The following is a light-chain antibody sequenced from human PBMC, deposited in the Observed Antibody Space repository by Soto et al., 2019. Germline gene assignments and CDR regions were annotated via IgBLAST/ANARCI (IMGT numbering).Light chain of an antibody. CDR3: LLSYSGARV. J-gene: IGLJ2*01. Sequence: QTVVTQEPSLTVSPGGTVTLTCDSSTGAVTGGHYPYWFQQKPGQAPRTLIYDTSKTHSWTPARFSGSFLGGKAALTLSGAQPEDEAEYYCLLSYSGARVFGGGTKLTVL. CDR2: DTS. CDR1: TGAVTGGHY. V-gene: IGLV7-46*01.